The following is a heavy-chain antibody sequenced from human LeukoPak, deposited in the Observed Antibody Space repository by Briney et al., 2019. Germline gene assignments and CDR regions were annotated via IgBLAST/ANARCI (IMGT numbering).Heavy chain of an antibody. CDR1: GGSISSGSYY. Sequence: PSETLSLTCTVSGGSISSGSYYWGWIRQPAGKGLEWIVRIYTSGSTNYNPSLKSRVTISVDTSKNQFSLKLSSGTAADTAVYYCARAERGYSYGYVGYCGQGTLVTVSS. V-gene: IGHV4-61*02. D-gene: IGHD5-18*01. CDR3: ARAERGYSYGYVGY. CDR2: IYTSGST. J-gene: IGHJ4*02.